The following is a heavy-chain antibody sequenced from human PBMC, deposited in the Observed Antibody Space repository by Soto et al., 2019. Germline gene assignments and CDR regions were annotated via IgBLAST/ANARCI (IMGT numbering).Heavy chain of an antibody. V-gene: IGHV1-69*06. CDR1: GGTFSSYA. Sequence: SVKVSCKTSGGTFSSYAISWVRQAPGEGLERMRVIVPSFGSTSYAQKFRGRVTMTGDTSTSTAYMELSGLRAEDTAVYYCARGGRCSSTTSLTNCNADWFDPWGQGTLVTVSS. CDR3: ARGGRCSSTTSLTNCNADWFDP. J-gene: IGHJ5*02. CDR2: IVPSFGST. D-gene: IGHD2-2*01.